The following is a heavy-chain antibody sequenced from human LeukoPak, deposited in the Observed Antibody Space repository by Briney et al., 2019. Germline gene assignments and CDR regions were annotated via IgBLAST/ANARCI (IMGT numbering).Heavy chain of an antibody. CDR3: AKDLGVPEDY. CDR1: GFTFSSYG. V-gene: IGHV3-30*02. D-gene: IGHD2-8*01. Sequence: GGSLRLSCAASGFTFSSYGMHWVRQAPGKGLEWVAFIRYDGSNKYYADSVKGRFTISRDNSKNTLYLQMSSLRAEDTAVYYCAKDLGVPEDYWGQGTLVTVSS. J-gene: IGHJ4*02. CDR2: IRYDGSNK.